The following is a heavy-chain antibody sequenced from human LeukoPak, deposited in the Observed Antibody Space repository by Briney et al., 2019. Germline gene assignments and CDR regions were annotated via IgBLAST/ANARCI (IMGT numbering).Heavy chain of an antibody. CDR1: GGSISSYY. Sequence: SETLSLTCTVSGGSISSYYWSWIRQPPGKGLEWIGYIYYSGSTNYNPSLKSRVTISVDTSKNQFSLKLSSVTAADTAVYYCARSCSSTSCYEGWFDPWGQGTLVTVSS. J-gene: IGHJ5*02. D-gene: IGHD2-2*01. CDR2: IYYSGST. V-gene: IGHV4-59*01. CDR3: ARSCSSTSCYEGWFDP.